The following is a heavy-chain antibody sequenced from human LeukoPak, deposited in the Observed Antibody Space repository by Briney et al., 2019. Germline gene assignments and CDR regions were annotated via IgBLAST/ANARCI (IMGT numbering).Heavy chain of an antibody. J-gene: IGHJ4*02. CDR1: GFSFSNHG. V-gene: IGHV3-30*02. D-gene: IGHD2-21*01. Sequence: HPGGSLRLSCTTSGFSFSNHGMHWVRHAPGKGLEWVTFIRSDGSIKYYADSVKGRFTVSRDNSKNKLFLQMNSLRVGDTAVYYCAKDLWTPYFDYWGEGILVTVSS. CDR2: IRSDGSIK. CDR3: AKDLWTPYFDY.